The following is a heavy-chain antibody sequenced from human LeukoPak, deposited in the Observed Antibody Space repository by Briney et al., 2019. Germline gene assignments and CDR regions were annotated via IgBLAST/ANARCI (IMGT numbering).Heavy chain of an antibody. CDR1: GFAFSNYA. D-gene: IGHD6-19*01. J-gene: IGHJ4*02. CDR3: AKVRYPHSSGWFHFDY. Sequence: PGGSLRLSCVASGFAFSNYAMSWVRQAPGKGLEWISVIGTSGSNRNYAVSVKGRFIISRDNSKNTLYLQMSSLRAEDTAVYYCAKVRYPHSSGWFHFDYWGQGLLVTVSS. V-gene: IGHV3-23*01. CDR2: IGTSGSNR.